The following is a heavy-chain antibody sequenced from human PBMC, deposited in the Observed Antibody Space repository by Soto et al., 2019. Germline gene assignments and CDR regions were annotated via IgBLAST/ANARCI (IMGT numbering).Heavy chain of an antibody. CDR2: ISYDGSNK. CDR1: GFTFSSYG. V-gene: IGHV3-30*18. Sequence: QVQLVESGGGVVQPGRSLRLSCAASGFTFSSYGMHWVRQAPGKGLEWVAVISYDGSNKYYADSVKGRFTISRDNSKNTPYLQMDSLRAEDTAVYYCAKGPAIVLLPAAMNYYYGMDVWGQGTTVTVSS. CDR3: AKGPAIVLLPAAMNYYYGMDV. J-gene: IGHJ6*02. D-gene: IGHD2-2*01.